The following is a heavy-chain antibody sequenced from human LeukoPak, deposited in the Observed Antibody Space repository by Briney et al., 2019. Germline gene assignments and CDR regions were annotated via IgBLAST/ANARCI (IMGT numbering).Heavy chain of an antibody. V-gene: IGHV3-23*01. J-gene: IGHJ5*02. CDR3: ANGLSCAGGGSYNWFDP. D-gene: IGHD1-26*01. CDR2: ISGSGGST. Sequence: GGSLTLSCAASGVTFSSYSMSWVRQPPGKGLECVAAISGSGGSTYYADSVKGRFTISSNNHKNTPYLQMNSLRAGDRAVYYCANGLSCAGGGSYNWFDPWGQGTLVTVSS. CDR1: GVTFSSYS.